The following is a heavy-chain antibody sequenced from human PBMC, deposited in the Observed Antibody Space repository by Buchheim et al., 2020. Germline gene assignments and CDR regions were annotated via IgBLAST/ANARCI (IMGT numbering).Heavy chain of an antibody. J-gene: IGHJ6*03. Sequence: QVQLQQWGAGLLKPSETLSLTCAVYGGSFSGYYWSWIRQPPGKGLEWIGEINHSGSTNYNPSLKSRVTISVDTSKNPFSLKLSSVTAADTAVYFCATLSARRGYSYGNFYYMDVWGKGTT. V-gene: IGHV4-34*01. D-gene: IGHD5-18*01. CDR3: ATLSARRGYSYGNFYYMDV. CDR2: INHSGST. CDR1: GGSFSGYY.